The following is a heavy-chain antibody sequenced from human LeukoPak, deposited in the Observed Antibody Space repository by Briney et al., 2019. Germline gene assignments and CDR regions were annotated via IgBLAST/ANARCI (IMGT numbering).Heavy chain of an antibody. CDR3: ASLGSIRS. CDR2: ISYSGTN. CDR1: GGSVSSSSYY. Sequence: SETLSLTCTVSGGSVSSSSYYWGWIRQPPGKGLEWIGSISYSGTNYNNPSLKSRVTISIDTSKNQFSVKLTSVTAADTAMYYRASLGSIRSWGQGTLVTVSS. D-gene: IGHD3-10*01. V-gene: IGHV4-39*01. J-gene: IGHJ5*02.